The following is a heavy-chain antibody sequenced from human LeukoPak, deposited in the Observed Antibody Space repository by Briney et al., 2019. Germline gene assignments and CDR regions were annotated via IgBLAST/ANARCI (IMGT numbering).Heavy chain of an antibody. CDR3: ARGFYDSSGYYPNDAFDI. CDR1: GGSISSYY. J-gene: IGHJ3*02. Sequence: KPSETLSLTCTVSGGSISSYYWSWIRQPAGKGLEWIGRIYTSGSTNYNPSLKSRVTMSVDTSKNQFSLKLSSVTAADTAVYYCARGFYDSSGYYPNDAFDIWGQGTMVTVSS. D-gene: IGHD3-22*01. V-gene: IGHV4-4*07. CDR2: IYTSGST.